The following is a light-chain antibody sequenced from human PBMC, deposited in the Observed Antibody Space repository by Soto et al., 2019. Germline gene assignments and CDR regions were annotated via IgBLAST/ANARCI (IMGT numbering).Light chain of an antibody. CDR2: GAS. J-gene: IGKJ1*01. V-gene: IGKV3-15*01. CDR1: QSVSTN. Sequence: EIVMTQSPATLSMSPGERATLSCRASQSVSTNLAWYQQKPGQAPRLLIYGASSRASGIPASFSGGGSGTEFPLTISSLQSEDFAVYYCQQYNTWPRTFGQGTKVEIK. CDR3: QQYNTWPRT.